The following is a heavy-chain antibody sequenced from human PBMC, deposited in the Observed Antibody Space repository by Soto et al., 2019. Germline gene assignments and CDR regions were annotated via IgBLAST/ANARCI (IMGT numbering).Heavy chain of an antibody. J-gene: IGHJ5*02. D-gene: IGHD3-22*01. CDR1: GGSFSSSTYY. V-gene: IGHV4-39*01. CDR2: MYSGGNT. Sequence: QLQLQESGPGLVKPSETLSLTCTVSGGSFSSSTYYWGWIRQPPGKGLEWIGSMYSGGNTYYNPSLTSRVTVSVDTSKNHFSLKLTSVTAADTAMYYCARQPYDSTGYYYGAWGQGTLVTVSS. CDR3: ARQPYDSTGYYYGA.